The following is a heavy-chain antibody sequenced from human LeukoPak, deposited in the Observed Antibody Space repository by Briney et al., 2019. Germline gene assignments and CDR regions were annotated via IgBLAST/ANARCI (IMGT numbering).Heavy chain of an antibody. CDR3: EAYGSV. J-gene: IGHJ4*02. Sequence: GSLRLSCAGSGFTFSNYWMSWVRQAPGKGLEWVANIKGDGSEEYYVESMKGRFSISRDNAKNALYLQMNSLRIEDTAVYYCEAYGSVWGQGTLVAVSS. CDR2: IKGDGSEE. CDR1: GFTFSNYW. V-gene: IGHV3-7*03. D-gene: IGHD3-10*01.